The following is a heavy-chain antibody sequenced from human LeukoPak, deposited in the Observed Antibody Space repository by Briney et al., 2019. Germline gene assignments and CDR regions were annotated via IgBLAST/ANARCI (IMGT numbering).Heavy chain of an antibody. CDR2: ISAYNGNT. CDR1: GYTFTNYG. J-gene: IGHJ5*02. Sequence: ASVKVSCKASGYTFTNYGISWVRQAPGQGLEWMGWISAYNGNTHYAQNLQGRVTMTTDKSTSTAYMELSSLRSEDTAVYYCARSGDILTGYWFDPWGQGTLVTVSS. V-gene: IGHV1-18*01. CDR3: ARSGDILTGYWFDP. D-gene: IGHD3-9*01.